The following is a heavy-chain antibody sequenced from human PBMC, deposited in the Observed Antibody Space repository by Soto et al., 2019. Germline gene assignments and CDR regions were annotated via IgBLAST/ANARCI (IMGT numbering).Heavy chain of an antibody. CDR3: ETAVVVGEWFEP. J-gene: IGHJ5*02. CDR1: GCTFITYA. V-gene: IGHV3-23*01. CDR2: ISGSADRT. D-gene: IGHD2-15*01. Sequence: GGSLRLSCAASGCTFITYAMTWFRQSPGKELDCVAAISGSADRTYYADSVKGRFTISRDNSKDTLYLQMNSLRADDTAVYYCETAVVVGEWFEPLRQGTLVIV.